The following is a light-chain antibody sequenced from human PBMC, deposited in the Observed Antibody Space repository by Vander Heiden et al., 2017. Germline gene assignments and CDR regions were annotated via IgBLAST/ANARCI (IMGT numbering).Light chain of an antibody. CDR2: EAS. V-gene: IGKV3-20*01. CDR3: QHYDGSPFT. J-gene: IGKJ3*01. Sequence: EIVLTQSPGTLSLSPGERATLSCRASQSVRSIHLAWYQQKPGQTPRLLSYEASTRATGIPDRFSGSGSGTDFTLTISRLEPEDFAFYYCQHYDGSPFTFGPGTKVDIK. CDR1: QSVRSIH.